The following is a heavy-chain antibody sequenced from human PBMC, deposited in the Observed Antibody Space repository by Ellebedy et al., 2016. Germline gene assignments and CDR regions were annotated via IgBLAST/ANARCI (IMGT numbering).Heavy chain of an antibody. D-gene: IGHD3-22*01. CDR2: IYHSGSA. J-gene: IGHJ4*02. CDR3: ARMLSGSSLNPFDY. V-gene: IGHV4-61*01. Sequence: SEPLSLTXTVPGGSVTSANSYWSWIRQPPGERLEWIGYIYHSGSAYYNPSLKSRVTISIDTSKNQFSLRLSSVTAADTAVYYCARMLSGSSLNPFDYWGQGTLISVSS. CDR1: GGSVTSANSY.